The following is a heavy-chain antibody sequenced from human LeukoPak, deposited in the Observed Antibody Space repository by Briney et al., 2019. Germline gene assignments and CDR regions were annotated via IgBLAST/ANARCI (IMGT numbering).Heavy chain of an antibody. CDR2: IYHSGST. CDR1: GGSISSSNW. J-gene: IGHJ4*02. Sequence: ASGTLSLTCAVSGGSISSSNWWSWVRQPPGKGLEWIGEIYHSGSTNYNPSLKSRVTISVDKSKNQFSLKLSSVTAADTAVYYCARGDTYYYGSGSYYIIDYWGQGTLVTVSS. V-gene: IGHV4-4*02. D-gene: IGHD3-10*01. CDR3: ARGDTYYYGSGSYYIIDY.